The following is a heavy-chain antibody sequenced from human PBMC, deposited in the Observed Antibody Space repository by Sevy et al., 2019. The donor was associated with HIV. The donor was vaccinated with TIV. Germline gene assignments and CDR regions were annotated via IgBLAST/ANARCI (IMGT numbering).Heavy chain of an antibody. D-gene: IGHD2-8*02. CDR2: ILYSGST. Sequence: SETLSLTCTVTGDSMNTYYWAWIRQPPGKSLEWVGYILYSGSTEYSPSLKSRVTMALDKSKNEVSLRLSSVTAADTAVYYCARLVPCDNRFDPWGQRRLVTVSS. V-gene: IGHV4-59*01. CDR1: GDSMNTYY. J-gene: IGHJ5*02. CDR3: ARLVPCDNRFDP.